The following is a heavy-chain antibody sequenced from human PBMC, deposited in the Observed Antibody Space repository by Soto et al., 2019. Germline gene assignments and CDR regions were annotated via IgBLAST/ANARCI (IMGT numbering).Heavy chain of an antibody. Sequence: QVQLVESGGGVVQPGRSLRLSCAASGFTFSNYGMHWVRQAPGKGLEWVAVISNDGGNKFYVDSVKGRFTISRDNSKNTLYLQMNSLRTEDTAVYYCAREVRVNFASSPLDYWGQGTLVTVSS. CDR1: GFTFSNYG. CDR2: ISNDGGNK. CDR3: AREVRVNFASSPLDY. V-gene: IGHV3-30*03. D-gene: IGHD6-13*01. J-gene: IGHJ4*02.